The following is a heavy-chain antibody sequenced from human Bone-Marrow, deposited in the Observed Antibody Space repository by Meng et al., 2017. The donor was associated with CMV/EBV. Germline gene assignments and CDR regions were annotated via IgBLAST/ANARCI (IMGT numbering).Heavy chain of an antibody. CDR1: GGSISSYY. CDR2: IYYSGST. V-gene: IGHV4-59*01. Sequence: SETLSLTCTVSGGSISSYYWSWIRQPPGKGLEWIGYIYYSGSTNYNPSLKSRVTISVDTSKNQFSLKLSSVTAADTSVYYCARGYYYFWSGYTWYYGMDVWGQGTTVTVSS. CDR3: ARGYYYFWSGYTWYYGMDV. J-gene: IGHJ6*02. D-gene: IGHD3-3*01.